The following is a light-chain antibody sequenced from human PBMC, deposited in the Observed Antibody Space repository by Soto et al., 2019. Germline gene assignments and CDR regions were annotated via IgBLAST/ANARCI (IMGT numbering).Light chain of an antibody. V-gene: IGKV3-20*01. CDR3: HQYGRSPWT. J-gene: IGKJ1*01. CDR1: ESVASNY. CDR2: GAS. Sequence: EIVLTQSPVTLSFSPGESSTLSCRASESVASNYLAWYQHKPGQAPRLLFFGASNRATAIPDRFSGSGSGTDFTLTISRVEPEDFAVYYCHQYGRSPWTLGQGTKVDIK.